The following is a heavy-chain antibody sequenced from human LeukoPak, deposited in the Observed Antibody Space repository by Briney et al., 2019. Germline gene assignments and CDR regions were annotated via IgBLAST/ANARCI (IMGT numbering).Heavy chain of an antibody. CDR3: ARSYDFWSGGFDY. CDR1: GRPFSRYY. Sequence: PSETLSLTCTVSGRPFSRYYWRWIRESTGKGLEWIGRIYTSGSTNYNPSLKSRVTMSVDTSKNQFSLKLSSVTAADTAVYYCARSYDFWSGGFDYWGQGTLVTVSS. V-gene: IGHV4-4*07. D-gene: IGHD3-3*01. CDR2: IYTSGST. J-gene: IGHJ4*02.